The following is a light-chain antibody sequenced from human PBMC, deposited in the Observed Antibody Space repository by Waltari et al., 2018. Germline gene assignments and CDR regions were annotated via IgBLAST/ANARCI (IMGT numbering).Light chain of an antibody. Sequence: EIVLTQSPCTLSLSPGERATISGRASQSVSSSYLAWYQQKPGQAPRRLIYGAASRATGIPDRFSGSGSGTDFTLTISRLEPEDFAVYYCQQYGSSPYTFGQGTKLEIK. CDR3: QQYGSSPYT. CDR2: GAA. V-gene: IGKV3-20*01. J-gene: IGKJ2*01. CDR1: QSVSSSY.